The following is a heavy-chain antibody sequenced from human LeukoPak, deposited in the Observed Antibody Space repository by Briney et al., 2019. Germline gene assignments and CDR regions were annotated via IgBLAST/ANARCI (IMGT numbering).Heavy chain of an antibody. V-gene: IGHV3-30*18. CDR1: GFTFSSYG. Sequence: GGSLRLSCAASGFTFSSYGMHWVRQAPGKWLDRVAVISYDGSNKYYADSVKGRFTISRDNSKNTLYLQMNSLRAEDTAVYYCAKDRDYYDSSGYYYFDYWGQGTLVTVSS. CDR3: AKDRDYYDSSGYYYFDY. CDR2: ISYDGSNK. D-gene: IGHD3-22*01. J-gene: IGHJ4*02.